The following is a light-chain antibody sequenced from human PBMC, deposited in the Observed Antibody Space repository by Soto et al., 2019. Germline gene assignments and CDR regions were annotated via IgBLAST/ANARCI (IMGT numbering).Light chain of an antibody. CDR3: SSYASTSTAV. CDR1: SSDVGAYNY. V-gene: IGLV2-14*01. CDR2: EVN. Sequence: QSVLTQPASVSGPPGQSNTISCTGTSSDVGAYNYVSWYQQHPGKAPTLMIYEVNYRPSGVSNRFSGSKSGITASLTISCLQAEDEADYYCSSYASTSTAVFGSGTKVTVL. J-gene: IGLJ1*01.